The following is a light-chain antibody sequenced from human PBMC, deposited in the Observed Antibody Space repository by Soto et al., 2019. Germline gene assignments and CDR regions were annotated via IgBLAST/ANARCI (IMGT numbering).Light chain of an antibody. J-gene: IGKJ1*01. CDR2: GAS. CDR1: QSVSSTY. CDR3: QQYGRSPWT. Sequence: EIVLTQSPGTLSLSPGERATLSCRASQSVSSTYLAWYQHKPGQAPRLLIYGASSRATGIPDRFSGRGSGTDFTLTISRLEPEDFAVYYCQQYGRSPWTFGQGTKVEVK. V-gene: IGKV3-20*01.